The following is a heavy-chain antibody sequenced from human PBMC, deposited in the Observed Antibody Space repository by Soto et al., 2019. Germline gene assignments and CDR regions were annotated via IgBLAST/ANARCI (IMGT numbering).Heavy chain of an antibody. D-gene: IGHD7-27*01. Sequence: EVQLVESGGGLVQPARSLRLSWSDSGFTFEDYAIHWVRRAPGKGQEWVTGISWNSGIIGYADFVKGRFTISRDNTKNSLYLQMNSLRTEDKALYYCAKGRGPRTGNAFDYWGQGTLVTVSS. CDR1: GFTFEDYA. J-gene: IGHJ4*02. V-gene: IGHV3-9*01. CDR3: AKGRGPRTGNAFDY. CDR2: ISWNSGII.